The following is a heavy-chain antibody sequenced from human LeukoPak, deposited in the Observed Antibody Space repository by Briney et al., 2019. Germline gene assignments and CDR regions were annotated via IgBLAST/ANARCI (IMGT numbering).Heavy chain of an antibody. Sequence: ETLSLTCTVSGGSISSYYWSWIRQPPGKGLEWIGYIYYSGSTNYNPSLKSRVTISVDTSKNQFSLKLSSVTAADTAVYYCARSLRGGRNRDPGGYWGQGTLVTVSS. V-gene: IGHV4-59*12. CDR1: GGSISSYY. CDR2: IYYSGST. D-gene: IGHD2-15*01. CDR3: ARSLRGGRNRDPGGY. J-gene: IGHJ4*02.